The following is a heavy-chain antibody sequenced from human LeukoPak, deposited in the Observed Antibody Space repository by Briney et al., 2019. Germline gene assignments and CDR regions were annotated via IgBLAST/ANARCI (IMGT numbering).Heavy chain of an antibody. CDR2: ISAYNGNT. J-gene: IGHJ5*02. CDR1: GYTFTSYG. D-gene: IGHD5-12*01. CDR3: ARHKSVTPHISGFDP. V-gene: IGHV1-18*01. Sequence: ASVKVSCKASGYTFTSYGISWVRQAPGQGLEWMGWISAYNGNTNYAQKLQGRVTMTTDTSTSTAYMELRSLRSDDTAVYYCARHKSVTPHISGFDPWGQGTLVTVSS.